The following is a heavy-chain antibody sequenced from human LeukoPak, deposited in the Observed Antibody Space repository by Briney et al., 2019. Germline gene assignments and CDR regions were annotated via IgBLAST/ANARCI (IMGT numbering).Heavy chain of an antibody. V-gene: IGHV4-34*01. D-gene: IGHD1-26*01. J-gene: IGHJ4*02. CDR2: INHSGST. Sequence: SETLSLTCAVYGGSFSGYYWSWIRQPPGKGLEWIGEINHSGSTNYNPSLKSRVTISVDTSKNQFSLKLSSVTAADTAVYYRARGGRCRRAACGAIDYWGQGTLVTVSS. CDR3: ARGGRCRRAACGAIDY. CDR1: GGSFSGYY.